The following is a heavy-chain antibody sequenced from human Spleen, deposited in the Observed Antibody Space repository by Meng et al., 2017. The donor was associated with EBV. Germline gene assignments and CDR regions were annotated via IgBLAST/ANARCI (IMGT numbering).Heavy chain of an antibody. D-gene: IGHD3-22*01. Sequence: GIGLAEPSETLSLPFTVSGVPIGGGDYYWGWIRQPPGKGLEWIGNIYYSGRTYDNPSLTSRVTMSVDTSKNQFSLKLSSVTAADTAVYYCARDLNPHSSGYYSNWFDPWGQGTLVTVSS. CDR2: IYYSGRT. J-gene: IGHJ5*02. CDR3: ARDLNPHSSGYYSNWFDP. CDR1: GVPIGGGDYY. V-gene: IGHV4-39*07.